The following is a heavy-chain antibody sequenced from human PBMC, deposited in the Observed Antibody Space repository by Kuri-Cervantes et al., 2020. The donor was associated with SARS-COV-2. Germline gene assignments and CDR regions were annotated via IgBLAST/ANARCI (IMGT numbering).Heavy chain of an antibody. J-gene: IGHJ4*02. CDR2: ISYDGNNK. V-gene: IGHV3-30*18. Sequence: GESLKISCAASGFTFSNAWMHWVRQAPGSGLEWVALISYDGNNKFYADSVKGRFTISRDNSKNTLYLQMNSLRAEDTAVYYCAKDQHGIVVVVAAIDYWGQGTLVTVSS. D-gene: IGHD2-15*01. CDR3: AKDQHGIVVVVAAIDY. CDR1: GFTFSNAW.